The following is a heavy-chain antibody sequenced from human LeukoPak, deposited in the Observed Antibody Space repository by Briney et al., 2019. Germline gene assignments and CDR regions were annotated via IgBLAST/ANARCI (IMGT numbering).Heavy chain of an antibody. CDR2: INPNSGGT. V-gene: IGHV1-2*06. CDR3: ARAMETVVVVAATGAFDI. D-gene: IGHD2-15*01. J-gene: IGHJ3*02. Sequence: GASVKVSCKASGYTFTGYYMHWVRQAPGQGLEWMGRINPNSGGTNYAQKSQGRVTMTRDTSISTAYMELSRLRSDDTAVYYCARAMETVVVVAATGAFDIWGQGTMVTVSS. CDR1: GYTFTGYY.